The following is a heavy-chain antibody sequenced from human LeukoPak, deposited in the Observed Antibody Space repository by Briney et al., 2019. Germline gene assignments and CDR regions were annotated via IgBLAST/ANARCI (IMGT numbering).Heavy chain of an antibody. J-gene: IGHJ4*02. V-gene: IGHV3-30*18. Sequence: PGRSLRLSCAASGFTFSSYGMHWVRQAPGKGLEWVAVISYDGSNKYYADSVKGRFTISRDNSKNTLYLQMNSLRAEDTAVYYCAKDWMATIHYFDYWGQGTLVTVSS. CDR1: GFTFSSYG. D-gene: IGHD5-24*01. CDR3: AKDWMATIHYFDY. CDR2: ISYDGSNK.